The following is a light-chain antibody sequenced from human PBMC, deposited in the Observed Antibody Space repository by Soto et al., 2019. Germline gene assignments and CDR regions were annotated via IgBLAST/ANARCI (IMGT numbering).Light chain of an antibody. J-gene: IGLJ2*01. CDR2: DVR. CDR3: SSYAGSNNLI. CDR1: SSDVGGYDY. Sequence: QSALTQPASVSGSPGQSITISCTGTSSDVGGYDYVFWYQQHPGKAPKLMIYDVRNRPSGVSNRFSGSKSGNTASLTISGLQAEDEADYYCSSYAGSNNLIFGGGTKLTV. V-gene: IGLV2-14*01.